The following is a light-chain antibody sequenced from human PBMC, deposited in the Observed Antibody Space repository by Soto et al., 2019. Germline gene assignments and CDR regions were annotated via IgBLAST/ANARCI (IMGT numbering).Light chain of an antibody. J-gene: IGKJ1*01. CDR2: DAS. CDR1: QGVSRW. V-gene: IGKV1-5*01. Sequence: DSQMTQNTTTVSASVGDRGTISFRSCQGVSRWLIWYQQKPGKAPKLLIYDASNLDSGVPSRFSGSGSGTEFSLTISNLQPDDFATYYCQPYENYWTFGQGTKVDI. CDR3: QPYENYWT.